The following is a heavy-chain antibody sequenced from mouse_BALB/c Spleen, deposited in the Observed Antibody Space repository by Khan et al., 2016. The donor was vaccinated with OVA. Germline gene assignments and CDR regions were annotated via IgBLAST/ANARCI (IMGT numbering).Heavy chain of an antibody. CDR1: GYTFTHYW. V-gene: IGHV1-69*02. CDR2: IYPSDSYT. Sequence: VQLQESGAELVRPGASVKLSCKASGYTFTHYWINWVKQRPGQGLEWIGNIYPSDSYTNYNQKFKDKATLTVDKSSSTAYIQLSSPTSEDSAVYYCTREGTTVDAMDYWGQGTSVTVSS. J-gene: IGHJ4*01. D-gene: IGHD1-1*01. CDR3: TREGTTVDAMDY.